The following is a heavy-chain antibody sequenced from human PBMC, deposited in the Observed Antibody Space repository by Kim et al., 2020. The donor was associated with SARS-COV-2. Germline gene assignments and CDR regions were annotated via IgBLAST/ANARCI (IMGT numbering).Heavy chain of an antibody. CDR2: IYYSGST. CDR3: ARVGDIVVARRLTWGSGYMDV. J-gene: IGHJ6*03. Sequence: SETLSLTCTVSGGSISSYYWSWIRQPPGKGLEWIGYIYYSGSTNYNPSLKSRVTISVDTSKNQFSLKLSSVTAADTAVYYCARVGDIVVARRLTWGSGYMDVWGKGTMVTVSS. D-gene: IGHD2-2*01. CDR1: GGSISSYY. V-gene: IGHV4-59*01.